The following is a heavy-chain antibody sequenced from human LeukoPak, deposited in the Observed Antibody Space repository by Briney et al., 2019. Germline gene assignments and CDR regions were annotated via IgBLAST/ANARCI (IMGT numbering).Heavy chain of an antibody. V-gene: IGHV1-2*02. CDR2: INPNSGGA. CDR3: ARGRRILVGDTNAGDYFDY. CDR1: GYTFTGYY. Sequence: ASVKVSRKASGYTFTGYYIHWVRQAPGQGLEWMGWINPNSGGAYYAQKFQGRVTMTRDTSISTAYMELSRLKSDDTAFYYCARGRRILVGDTNAGDYFDYWGQGTLVTVSS. D-gene: IGHD1-26*01. J-gene: IGHJ4*02.